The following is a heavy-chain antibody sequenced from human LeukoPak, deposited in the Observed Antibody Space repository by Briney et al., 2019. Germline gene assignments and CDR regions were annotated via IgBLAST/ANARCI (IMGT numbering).Heavy chain of an antibody. CDR3: VRDGVGAPPFDY. D-gene: IGHD1-26*01. CDR1: GCTFSNHW. J-gene: IGHJ4*02. Sequence: GGSLRLSCVASGCTFSNHWMHWVRQNPGKGLVWVSRIKGDGSSISHADSVTGRFTISRDNAKNTLYLQMNNLRAEDTGVYYCVRDGVGAPPFDYWGEGILVTVSS. V-gene: IGHV3-74*01. CDR2: IKGDGSSI.